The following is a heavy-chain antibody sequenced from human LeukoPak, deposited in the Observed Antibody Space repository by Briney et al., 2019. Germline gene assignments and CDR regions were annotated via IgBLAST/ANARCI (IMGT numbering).Heavy chain of an antibody. D-gene: IGHD6-19*01. CDR2: INPNSGGT. Sequence: ASVKVSCKASGYTFTGYYMRWVRQAPGQGLEWMGWINPNSGGTNYAQKFQGWVTVTRDTSISTAYMELSRLKSDDTAVYYCARSIAVAENAMDVWGQGTTVTVSS. V-gene: IGHV1-2*04. J-gene: IGHJ6*02. CDR1: GYTFTGYY. CDR3: ARSIAVAENAMDV.